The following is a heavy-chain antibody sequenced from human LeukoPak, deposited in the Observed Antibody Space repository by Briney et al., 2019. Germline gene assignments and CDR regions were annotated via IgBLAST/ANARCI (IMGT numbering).Heavy chain of an antibody. CDR3: AKMREDDDYGTDY. J-gene: IGHJ4*02. CDR1: GFTFSSYG. V-gene: IGHV3-30*18. D-gene: IGHD4-17*01. CDR2: ISYDGSNK. Sequence: GGSLRLSCAASGFTFSSYGMHWVRQAPGKGLGWVAVISYDGSNKYYADSVKGRFTISRDNSKNTLYLQMNSLRAEDTAVYYCAKMREDDDYGTDYWGQGTLVTVSS.